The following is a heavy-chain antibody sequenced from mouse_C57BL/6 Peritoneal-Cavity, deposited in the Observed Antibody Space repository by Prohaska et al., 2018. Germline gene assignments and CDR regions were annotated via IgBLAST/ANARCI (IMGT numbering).Heavy chain of an antibody. CDR3: AGIYEAMDY. J-gene: IGHJ4*01. V-gene: IGHV1-61*01. CDR2: IYPSDSET. Sequence: QVQLQQPGAELVRPGSSVKLSCKASGYTFTSYWMDWVKQRPGQGLEWIGNIYPSDSETHYNQKLKDKATWTVDKSSSTAYMQLSSLTSEDSAGYYGAGIYEAMDYWGQGTSGTVSS. D-gene: IGHD1-1*01. CDR1: GYTFTSYW.